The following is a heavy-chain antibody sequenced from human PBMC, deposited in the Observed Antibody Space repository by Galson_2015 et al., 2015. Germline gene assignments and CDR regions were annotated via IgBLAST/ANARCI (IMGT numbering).Heavy chain of an antibody. D-gene: IGHD3-22*01. V-gene: IGHV1-69*13. CDR2: IIPIFSTA. Sequence: SVKVSCKASGGTFSSYAISWVRQAPGQGLEWMGGIIPIFSTANYEQKFQGRVTITADESTSTAYMEMSSLRSEDTAVYYCARGSSPRHYYDSSGYYWVFDYWVQGTLVTVSS. J-gene: IGHJ4*02. CDR1: GGTFSSYA. CDR3: ARGSSPRHYYDSSGYYWVFDY.